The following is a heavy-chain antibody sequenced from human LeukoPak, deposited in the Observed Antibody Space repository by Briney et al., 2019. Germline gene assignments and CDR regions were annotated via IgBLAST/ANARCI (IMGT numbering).Heavy chain of an antibody. CDR3: ARDPCGEDWFDP. J-gene: IGHJ5*02. Sequence: ASVTVSCKASGYTFTGYYMHWVRQAPGQGREWMGWINHNSGGTKYAQKFQDRVTMTRDTSISPAYMELSRLRSEDTAVYYCARDPCGEDWFDPWGQGTLVTVSS. V-gene: IGHV1-2*02. CDR1: GYTFTGYY. CDR2: INHNSGGT. D-gene: IGHD2-21*01.